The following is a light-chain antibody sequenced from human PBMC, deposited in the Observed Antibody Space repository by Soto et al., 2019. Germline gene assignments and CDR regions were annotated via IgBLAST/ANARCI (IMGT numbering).Light chain of an antibody. Sequence: EIVLTQSPATLSLSPGERGILSCRVSQSVSSYLAWYQQKPGQAPRLLIYDASNRATGIPARFSGSGSGTDFTLTISSLEPEDFAVYYCQQRSNWPPIFTFGPGTKVDIK. V-gene: IGKV3-11*01. CDR3: QQRSNWPPIFT. CDR1: QSVSSY. J-gene: IGKJ3*01. CDR2: DAS.